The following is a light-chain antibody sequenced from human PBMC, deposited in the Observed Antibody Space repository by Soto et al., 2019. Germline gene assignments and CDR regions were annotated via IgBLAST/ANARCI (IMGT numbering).Light chain of an antibody. CDR1: RLENKH. CDR3: QAWDRSAVI. V-gene: IGLV3-1*01. Sequence: SYKLTQPPSVSVSPGQTATITCSGDRLENKHVSWYQQKPGQSPLVVIYQDFKRPSGIPDRFSGANSGNTATLTISGTQTMDEADYFCQAWDRSAVIFGRGTKVTVL. J-gene: IGLJ2*01. CDR2: QDF.